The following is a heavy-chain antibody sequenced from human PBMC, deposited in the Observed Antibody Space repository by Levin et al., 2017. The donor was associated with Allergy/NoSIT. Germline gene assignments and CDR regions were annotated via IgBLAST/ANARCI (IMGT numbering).Heavy chain of an antibody. V-gene: IGHV3-23*01. CDR2: ISTNSEYI. CDR1: GFTFSSSA. D-gene: IGHD6-13*01. J-gene: IGHJ4*02. CDR3: AKGGKQLAYSFDS. Sequence: PGGSLRLSCAASGFTFSSSAMSWVRQAPGKGLEWVSAISTNSEYIFYADSVKGRVSISRDNSRNRLYLQMSSLRVEDTAVYYCAKGGKQLAYSFDSWGQGALVTVSS.